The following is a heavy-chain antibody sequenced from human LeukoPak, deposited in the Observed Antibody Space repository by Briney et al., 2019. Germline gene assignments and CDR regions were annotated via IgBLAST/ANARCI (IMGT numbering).Heavy chain of an antibody. CDR1: GGSFSGYY. V-gene: IGHV4-34*01. J-gene: IGHJ4*02. CDR2: INHSGST. CDR3: ARATYGDYARGEDY. D-gene: IGHD4-17*01. Sequence: SETLSLTCAVYGGSFSGYYWSWIRQPPGKGLEWIGEINHSGSTNYNPSLKSRVTISVDTSKNQFSLKLSSVTAADTAVYYCARATYGDYARGEDYWGQGTLVTVSS.